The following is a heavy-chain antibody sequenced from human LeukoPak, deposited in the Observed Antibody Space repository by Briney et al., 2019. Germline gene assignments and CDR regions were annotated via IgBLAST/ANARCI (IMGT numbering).Heavy chain of an antibody. D-gene: IGHD3-22*01. V-gene: IGHV4-39*07. Sequence: PSETLSLTCTVSGGSISSSSYYWGWIRQPPGKGLEWIGSIYYSGSSYYNPSLKSRVTISVDTSKNQFSLKLSSVTAADTAVYYCARTHYYDSSGYYYLARTFDYWGQGTLVTVSS. CDR2: IYYSGSS. J-gene: IGHJ4*02. CDR3: ARTHYYDSSGYYYLARTFDY. CDR1: GGSISSSSYY.